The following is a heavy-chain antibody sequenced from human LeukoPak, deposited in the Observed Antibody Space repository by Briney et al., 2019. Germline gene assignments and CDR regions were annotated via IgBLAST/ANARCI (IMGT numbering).Heavy chain of an antibody. J-gene: IGHJ5*01. V-gene: IGHV1-18*01. CDR1: TSR. Sequence: ASVKVSCKATSRISWVRQAPGQGPEWMGWIGAYGGDTYYAQKFQGRIILPTATSTSTVYVEVRDLRSDGTAVYYCARDLWNFNDDSGYKRDFDSWGQGTLVTVSS. CDR2: IGAYGGDT. D-gene: IGHD3-22*01. CDR3: ARDLWNFNDDSGYKRDFDS.